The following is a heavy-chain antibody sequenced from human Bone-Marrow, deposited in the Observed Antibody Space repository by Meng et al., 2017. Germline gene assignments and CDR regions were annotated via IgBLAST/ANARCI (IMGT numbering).Heavy chain of an antibody. J-gene: IGHJ4*02. CDR2: ISSSSYI. CDR1: GFTFSSYS. Sequence: GESLKISCAASGFTFSSYSMNWVRQAPGKGLEWVSSISSSSYIYYADSVKGRFTISRDNAKNSLYLQMNSLRAEDTAVYYCAKGDTAMVTTYWGQGTLVTVSS. D-gene: IGHD5-18*01. V-gene: IGHV3-21*01. CDR3: AKGDTAMVTTY.